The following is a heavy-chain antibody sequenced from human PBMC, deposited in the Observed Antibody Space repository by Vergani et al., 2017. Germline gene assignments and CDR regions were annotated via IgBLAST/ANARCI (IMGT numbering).Heavy chain of an antibody. D-gene: IGHD3-10*01. Sequence: QVQLQQWGAGLLKPSETLSLTCAVYGGSFSGYYWSWIRQPPGKGLEWIGEINHSGSTNYNPSLKSRVTISVDTSKNQFSLKLSSVTAADTAVYYSARGVLLWFGESANYYYYMDVWGKGTTVTVSS. J-gene: IGHJ6*03. CDR2: INHSGST. V-gene: IGHV4-34*01. CDR1: GGSFSGYY. CDR3: ARGVLLWFGESANYYYYMDV.